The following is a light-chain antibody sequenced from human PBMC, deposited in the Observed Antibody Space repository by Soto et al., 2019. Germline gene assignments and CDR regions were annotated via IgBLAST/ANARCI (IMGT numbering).Light chain of an antibody. J-gene: IGKJ5*01. CDR3: QQCGSSST. CDR1: QGVGSTY. CDR2: GAS. V-gene: IGKV3-20*01. Sequence: EIVLTQSPGTLSLSLGERATLSCRASQGVGSTYLAWYQQKPGQAPRLLIYGASSRATGIPDRFSGSGSGTDFTLTISRLEPEDFAVYYCQQCGSSSTFGQGTRLEIK.